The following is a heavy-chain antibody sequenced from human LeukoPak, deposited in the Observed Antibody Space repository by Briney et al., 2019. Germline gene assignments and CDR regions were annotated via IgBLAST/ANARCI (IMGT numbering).Heavy chain of an antibody. CDR2: INHSGST. D-gene: IGHD3-9*01. CDR1: GGSFSGYY. CDR3: ARGSSNYDILTGYNPIARYFQH. V-gene: IGHV4-34*01. Sequence: SETLSPTCAVYGGSFSGYYWSWIRQPPGKGLEWIGEINHSGSTTYNPSLKSRVTISVDTSKNQFSLKLSSVTAAGTAVYYCARGSSNYDILTGYNPIARYFQHWGQGTLVTVSS. J-gene: IGHJ1*01.